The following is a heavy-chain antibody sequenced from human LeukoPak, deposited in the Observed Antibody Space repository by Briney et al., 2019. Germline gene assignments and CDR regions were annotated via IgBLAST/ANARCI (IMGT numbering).Heavy chain of an antibody. D-gene: IGHD2-15*01. Sequence: GGSLRLSCAASGFTVNTNHMHWVRQAPGKGLEWVSTFYNGGCTYYLDSVKGRFTISRDSFKNTLYLQMNSLRAEDTAFYYCATSVVGLSYDEHFQHWGQGTLVTVSS. CDR1: GFTVNTNH. CDR3: ATSVVGLSYDEHFQH. J-gene: IGHJ1*01. CDR2: FYNGGCT. V-gene: IGHV3-53*01.